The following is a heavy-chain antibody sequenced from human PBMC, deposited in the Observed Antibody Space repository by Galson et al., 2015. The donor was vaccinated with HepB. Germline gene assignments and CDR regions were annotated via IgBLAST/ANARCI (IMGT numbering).Heavy chain of an antibody. D-gene: IGHD2-2*01. V-gene: IGHV3-23*01. CDR1: GFPFSSYA. J-gene: IGHJ4*02. CDR2: VSGRDDRT. Sequence: SLRLSCAASGFPFSSYAMSWVRQAPGKGLEWVSAVSGRDDRTYYADSVKGRFTISRDNSKNILSLQMNSLRADDTAVYYCAKESPYCSSTSCRNYYFDYWGLGTLVTVSS. CDR3: AKESPYCSSTSCRNYYFDY.